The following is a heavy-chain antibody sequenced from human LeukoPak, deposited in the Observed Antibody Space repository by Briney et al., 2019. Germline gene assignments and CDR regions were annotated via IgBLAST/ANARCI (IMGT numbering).Heavy chain of an antibody. D-gene: IGHD3-22*01. CDR2: ISGSGGST. J-gene: IGHJ4*02. CDR1: GFTFSSYA. V-gene: IGHV3-23*01. Sequence: GGSLRLSCAASGFTFSSYATSWVRQAPGKGLEWVSAISGSGGSTYYADSVKGRFTISRDNSKNTLYLQMYSLRAEDTAVYYCAKYADYYDSSGYYNYWGQGTLVTVSS. CDR3: AKYADYYDSSGYYNY.